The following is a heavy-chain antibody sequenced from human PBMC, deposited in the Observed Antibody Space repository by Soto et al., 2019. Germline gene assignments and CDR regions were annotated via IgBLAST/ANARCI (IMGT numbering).Heavy chain of an antibody. V-gene: IGHV3-23*01. D-gene: IGHD2-8*01. CDR2: ISGSADST. J-gene: IGHJ6*02. Sequence: EVQLLESGGGLVQPGGSLRLSCAASGFTFSSFALNWVRQAPGKGLEWVSIISGSADSTFYADSVKGRFTISRDNSKKKLYLQINSLRAEDTAVYYCAKTRGAMIYAISVYGMDVWGQGTTVTVSS. CDR3: AKTRGAMIYAISVYGMDV. CDR1: GFTFSSFA.